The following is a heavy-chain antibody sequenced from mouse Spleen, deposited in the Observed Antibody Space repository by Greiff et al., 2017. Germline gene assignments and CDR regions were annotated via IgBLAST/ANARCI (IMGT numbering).Heavy chain of an antibody. CDR3: ARQDYGRPVAD. CDR2: ISSGGSYT. J-gene: IGHJ2*01. D-gene: IGHD1-1*01. Sequence: EVKLVESGGDLVKPGGSLKLSCAASGFTFSSYGMSWVRQTPDKRLEWVATISSGGSYTYYPDSVKGRFTISRDNAKNTLYLQMSSLKSEDTAMYYCARQDYGRPVADWGQGTTLTVSS. V-gene: IGHV5-6*02. CDR1: GFTFSSYG.